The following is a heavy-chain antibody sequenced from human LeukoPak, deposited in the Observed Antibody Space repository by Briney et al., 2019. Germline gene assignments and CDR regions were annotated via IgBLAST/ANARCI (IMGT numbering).Heavy chain of an antibody. J-gene: IGHJ4*02. Sequence: PGGSLRLSCAASGFTFSSYSMNWVRQAPGKGLEWVSSISSSSSYIYYADSVKGRFTISRDNAKNSLYLQMNSLRAEDTAVYYCARATTTVVTLPDYWGQGTVVTVSS. D-gene: IGHD4-23*01. V-gene: IGHV3-21*01. CDR1: GFTFSSYS. CDR3: ARATTTVVTLPDY. CDR2: ISSSSSYI.